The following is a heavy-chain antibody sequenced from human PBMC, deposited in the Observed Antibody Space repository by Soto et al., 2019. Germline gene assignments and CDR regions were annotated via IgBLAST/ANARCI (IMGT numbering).Heavy chain of an antibody. V-gene: IGHV1-18*01. CDR1: GYTFTSYG. CDR2: ISAYNGNT. J-gene: IGHJ4*02. Sequence: ASVKVSCKASGYTFTSYGISWVRQAPGQRLEWMGWISAYNGNTNYAQKLQGRVTMTTDTSTSTAYMELSSLRSEDTAVYYCAREGSRIVGATNYFDYWGQGTLVTVSS. D-gene: IGHD1-26*01. CDR3: AREGSRIVGATNYFDY.